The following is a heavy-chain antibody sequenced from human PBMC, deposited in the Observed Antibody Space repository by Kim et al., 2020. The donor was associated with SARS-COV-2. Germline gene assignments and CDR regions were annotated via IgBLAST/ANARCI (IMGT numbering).Heavy chain of an antibody. Sequence: GGSLRLSCAASGFIFDDYAMPWVRQAPGKGLEWVSGISWNGGSICYADSVKGRFTISRDNAKNSLYLQMNSLRAEDTALYYCAKSRGIAAAGKEFDYWGQGTLVTVSA. CDR3: AKSRGIAAAGKEFDY. J-gene: IGHJ4*02. CDR2: ISWNGGSI. D-gene: IGHD6-13*01. CDR1: GFIFDDYA. V-gene: IGHV3-9*01.